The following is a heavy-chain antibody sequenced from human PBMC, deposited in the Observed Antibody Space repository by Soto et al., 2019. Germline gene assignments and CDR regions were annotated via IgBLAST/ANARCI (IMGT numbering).Heavy chain of an antibody. J-gene: IGHJ5*02. V-gene: IGHV4-59*12. Sequence: ASETLCLTCTVSGGSISGYYWSWIRQPPGKGLEWIGDIYHNGSTKYNPSLKSRVSMSIDKSNNQFSLKLTSVTAADTAVYFCARGMIVHSLLLRSFWLDPWGQGTLVTVSS. CDR3: ARGMIVHSLLLRSFWLDP. CDR1: GGSISGYY. CDR2: IYHNGST. D-gene: IGHD3-9*01.